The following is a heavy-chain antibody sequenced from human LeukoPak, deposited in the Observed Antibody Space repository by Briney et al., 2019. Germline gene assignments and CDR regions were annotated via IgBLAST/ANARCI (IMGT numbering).Heavy chain of an antibody. D-gene: IGHD1-26*01. CDR3: ARDSEWGLLQSDY. J-gene: IGHJ4*02. Sequence: GGSLRLSCAASGFTFSRYWMTWVRQAPGKGLEWVANIKQEGTEKYYVDSVKGRFTISRDNAKNSLYLQMNNLRAEDTAVYYCARDSEWGLLQSDYWGQGALVTVSS. CDR2: IKQEGTEK. V-gene: IGHV3-7*05. CDR1: GFTFSRYW.